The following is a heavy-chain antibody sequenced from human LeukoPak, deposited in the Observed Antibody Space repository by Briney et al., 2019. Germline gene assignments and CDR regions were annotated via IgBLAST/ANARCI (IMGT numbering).Heavy chain of an antibody. CDR1: GFTFTNYA. CDR2: TVGSRPDT. V-gene: IGHV3-23*01. J-gene: IGHJ4*02. D-gene: IGHD6-6*01. Sequence: PGGSLRLSCAASGFTFTNYAMSWARQTPGKGLEWVAATVGSRPDTYHADSVKGRFTISRDNSKNTLYLQMNSLRAADTAVYYCARDKGTSYLSSFGYWGQGTLVTVSS. CDR3: ARDKGTSYLSSFGY.